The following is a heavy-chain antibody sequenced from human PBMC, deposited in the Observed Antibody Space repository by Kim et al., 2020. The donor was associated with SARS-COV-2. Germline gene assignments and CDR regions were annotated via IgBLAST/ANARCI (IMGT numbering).Heavy chain of an antibody. Sequence: GGSLRLSCAASGFTFSSYSMIWVRQAPGKGLEWVSSISSSSSYIYYADSVKGRFTISRDNAKNSLYLQMNSLRAEDTAVYYCARDLLRSGWYRLWFDPWGQGTLVTVSS. D-gene: IGHD6-19*01. CDR3: ARDLLRSGWYRLWFDP. CDR2: ISSSSSYI. J-gene: IGHJ5*02. V-gene: IGHV3-21*01. CDR1: GFTFSSYS.